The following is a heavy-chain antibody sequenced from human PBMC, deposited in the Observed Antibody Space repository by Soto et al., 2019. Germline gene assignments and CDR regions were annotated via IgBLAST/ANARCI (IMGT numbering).Heavy chain of an antibody. D-gene: IGHD6-13*01. Sequence: QVQLQESGPGLVEPSQTLSLTCIVSGGSISGGGYYWSWIRQHPGKGLEWIGYIHYSGTTYYNPSLXGXLXIXXDTSKTQFSLKLSSVTAADTAVYYCARAWTAAAGWANWFDLWGQGTLVTVSS. CDR1: GGSISGGGYY. CDR3: ARAWTAAAGWANWFDL. CDR2: IHYSGTT. J-gene: IGHJ5*02. V-gene: IGHV4-31*03.